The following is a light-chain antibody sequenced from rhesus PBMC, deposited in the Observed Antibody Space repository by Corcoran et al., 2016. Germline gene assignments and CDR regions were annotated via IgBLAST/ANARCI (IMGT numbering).Light chain of an antibody. CDR2: GAS. Sequence: EIVMTQSPATLSLSPGERATLSCRASQSVSNNLAWYQQKPGQAPKLHIYGASGRATGIPDRFSGSGSGTEFTLTISSLEPEDVGVYYCQQDYRWPLTFGGGTKVELK. J-gene: IGKJ4*01. CDR1: QSVSNN. V-gene: IGKV3-42*01. CDR3: QQDYRWPLT.